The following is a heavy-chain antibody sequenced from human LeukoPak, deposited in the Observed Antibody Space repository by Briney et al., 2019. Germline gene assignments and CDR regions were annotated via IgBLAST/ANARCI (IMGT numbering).Heavy chain of an antibody. CDR1: GFTFRSYS. CDR2: ISGNGENT. CDR3: TKKSPYGGRDS. Sequence: PGGSLRLSCAASGFTFRSYSMSWIRQAPGKGLEWVSAISGNGENTYYADSMKGRFTISRDNSKNILYLQMSSLRAEDTAIYYCTKKSPYGGRDSWGQGTLVTVSS. D-gene: IGHD4/OR15-4a*01. J-gene: IGHJ4*02. V-gene: IGHV3-23*01.